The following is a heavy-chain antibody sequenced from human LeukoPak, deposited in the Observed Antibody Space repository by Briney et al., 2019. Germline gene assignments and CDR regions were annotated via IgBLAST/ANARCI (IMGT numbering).Heavy chain of an antibody. V-gene: IGHV3-48*01. CDR2: ISGSRSTI. CDR3: ARDSSGYDVRYYSYYMDV. Sequence: PGGSLRLSCAASGFTFSSNSMNWVRQAPGKGLEWVSYISGSRSTIYYADSVKGRFTISRDNAKNSLYLQMNSLRAEDTAVYYCARDSSGYDVRYYSYYMDVWGKGTTVTVSS. J-gene: IGHJ6*03. CDR1: GFTFSSNS. D-gene: IGHD5-12*01.